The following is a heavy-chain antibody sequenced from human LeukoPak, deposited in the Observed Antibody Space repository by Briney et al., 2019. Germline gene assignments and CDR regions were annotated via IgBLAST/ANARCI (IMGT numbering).Heavy chain of an antibody. J-gene: IGHJ4*02. CDR2: INPTGGST. Sequence: ASVKVSCKASGYTFPSYFMHWVRQAPGQGLEWMGIINPTGGSTTYAQKFQGRVTMTRDTSTSTVYMELSSLRSDDTAVYYCARAARDTYGYRYFFDYWDPGTLLTVSS. CDR1: GYTFPSYF. CDR3: ARAARDTYGYRYFFDY. D-gene: IGHD5-18*01. V-gene: IGHV1-46*01.